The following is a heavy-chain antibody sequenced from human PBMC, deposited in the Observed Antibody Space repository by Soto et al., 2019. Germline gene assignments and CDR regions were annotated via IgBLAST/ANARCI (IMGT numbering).Heavy chain of an antibody. Sequence: QVQLVQSGAEVKKPGASVKVSCKASGYTFTSYGISWVRQAPGQGLEWMGWISAYNGNTNYAQKLQGRVTMTTDTSXXTAYMELRSLRSDDTAVYYCARTYCSSTSCYLGDYWGQGTLVTVSS. CDR1: GYTFTSYG. V-gene: IGHV1-18*01. CDR2: ISAYNGNT. J-gene: IGHJ4*02. D-gene: IGHD2-2*01. CDR3: ARTYCSSTSCYLGDY.